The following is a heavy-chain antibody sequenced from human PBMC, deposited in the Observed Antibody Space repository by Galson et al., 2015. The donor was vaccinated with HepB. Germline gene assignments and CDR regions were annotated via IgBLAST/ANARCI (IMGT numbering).Heavy chain of an antibody. CDR3: ARDHGIVVVPAAGNDAFDI. D-gene: IGHD2-2*01. J-gene: IGHJ3*02. CDR2: IWYDGSNK. CDR1: GFTFSSYA. Sequence: SLRLSCAASGFTFSSYAMSWVRQAPGKGLEWVAVIWYDGSNKYYADSVKGRFTISRDNSKNTLYLQMNSLRAEDTAVYYCARDHGIVVVPAAGNDAFDIWGQGTMVTVSS. V-gene: IGHV3-33*08.